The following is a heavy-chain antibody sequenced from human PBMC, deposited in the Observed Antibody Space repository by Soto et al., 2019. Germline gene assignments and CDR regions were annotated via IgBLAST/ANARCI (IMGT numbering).Heavy chain of an antibody. D-gene: IGHD2-21*02. CDR1: GGTFSSYA. CDR3: ARDQAYCGGDCYWGNDYYYYGMDV. V-gene: IGHV1-69*13. J-gene: IGHJ6*02. Sequence: SVKVSCKASGGTFSSYAISWVRQAPGQGLEWMGGIIPIFGTANYAQKFQGRVTITADESTSTAYMELSSLRSEDTAVYYCARDQAYCGGDCYWGNDYYYYGMDVWGQGTTVTVSS. CDR2: IIPIFGTA.